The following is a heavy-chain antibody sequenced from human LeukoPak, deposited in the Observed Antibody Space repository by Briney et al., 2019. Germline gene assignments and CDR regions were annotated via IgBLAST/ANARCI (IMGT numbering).Heavy chain of an antibody. V-gene: IGHV4-34*01. CDR3: ARGTRLITMVRNMIWVSGEYCQH. J-gene: IGHJ1*01. CDR2: INHSGST. Sequence: SETLSLTCAVYGGSFSGYYWSWIRQPPGKGLEWIGEINHSGSTNYNPSLKSRVTISVDTSKNQFSLKLSSVTAADTAVYYCARGTRLITMVRNMIWVSGEYCQHWGQGTLVTVSS. D-gene: IGHD3-10*01. CDR1: GGSFSGYY.